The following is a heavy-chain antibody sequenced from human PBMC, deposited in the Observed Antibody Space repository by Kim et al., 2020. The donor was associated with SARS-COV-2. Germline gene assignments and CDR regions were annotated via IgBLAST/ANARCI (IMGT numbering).Heavy chain of an antibody. Sequence: GGSLRLSCAASGFTFNSNSMTWVRQAPGKGLEWVSVIYRGGSTHYADSVKGRFTISRHNSKNTLFLQMNGLRPDDTAVYYCATDCGVDCPNLAYWGQGTLVTVSS. CDR1: GFTFNSNS. CDR2: IYRGGST. D-gene: IGHD2-21*02. J-gene: IGHJ4*02. CDR3: ATDCGVDCPNLAY. V-gene: IGHV3-53*04.